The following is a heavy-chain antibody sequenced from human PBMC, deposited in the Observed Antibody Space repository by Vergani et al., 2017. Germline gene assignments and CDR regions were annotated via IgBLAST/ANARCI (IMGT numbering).Heavy chain of an antibody. CDR2: IYYSGST. Sequence: QVQLQESGPGLVKPSETLSLTCTVSGGSISSYYWSWIRQPPGKGLEWIGYIYYSGSTNYNPSLKSRVTISVDTSKNQFSLKLSSVTAADTAVYYCAKEYYDFWSGPHAGGANDYWGQGTLVTVSS. V-gene: IGHV4-59*01. D-gene: IGHD3-3*01. CDR3: AKEYYDFWSGPHAGGANDY. J-gene: IGHJ4*02. CDR1: GGSISSYY.